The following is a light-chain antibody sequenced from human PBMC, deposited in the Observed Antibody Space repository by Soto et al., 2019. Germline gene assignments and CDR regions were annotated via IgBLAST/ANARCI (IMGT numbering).Light chain of an antibody. V-gene: IGLV2-11*01. CDR1: SNDIGGYNS. J-gene: IGLJ2*01. CDR3: CSCAGTHTFVI. Sequence: QSALTQPHSVSGSPGQSVTISCTGTSNDIGGYNSVSWYQRHRGKAPKLIIYDVTKRPSGVPDRFSGSKSGDTASLTISGLQSEDEADYYCCSCAGTHTFVIFGAGTKLTVL. CDR2: DVT.